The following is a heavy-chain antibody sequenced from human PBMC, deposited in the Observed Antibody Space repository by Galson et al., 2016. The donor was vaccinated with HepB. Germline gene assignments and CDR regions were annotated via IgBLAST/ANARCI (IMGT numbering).Heavy chain of an antibody. V-gene: IGHV1-3*01. Sequence: SVKVSCKGSGYTFSNYAMHWVRQAPGQRPEWMGWINAATGYTKSSQKFQGRVTITRDTSASTAYLELSSLRSEDTAVYYCAIRIATAGSEHWGQGTLVTVSS. J-gene: IGHJ4*02. CDR2: INAATGYT. D-gene: IGHD6-13*01. CDR3: AIRIATAGSEH. CDR1: GYTFSNYA.